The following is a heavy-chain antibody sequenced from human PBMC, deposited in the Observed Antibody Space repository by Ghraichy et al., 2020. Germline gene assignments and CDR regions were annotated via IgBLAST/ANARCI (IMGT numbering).Heavy chain of an antibody. CDR1: GFTFSSHW. J-gene: IGHJ4*02. CDR2: IDLNGRTT. D-gene: IGHD3-9*01. V-gene: IGHV3-74*01. Sequence: GGSLRLSCVASGFTFSSHWMHWVRQSPGKGLEWVSRIDLNGRTTDYAESVKGRFTISRDNAKSTLYLQMNSLRDEDTAVYYCARIRITGYSFFDYWGQETLVTVAS. CDR3: ARIRITGYSFFDY.